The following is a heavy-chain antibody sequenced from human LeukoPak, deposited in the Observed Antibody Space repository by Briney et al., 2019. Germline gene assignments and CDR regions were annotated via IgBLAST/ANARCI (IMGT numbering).Heavy chain of an antibody. CDR1: RFTFSSYE. CDR3: ARGGFTWVVFDY. V-gene: IGHV3-48*03. J-gene: IGHJ4*02. CDR2: IFSSGTTI. D-gene: IGHD5-12*01. Sequence: PGGSLRLSCAASRFTFSSYEMNWVRQAPGKGLEWISYIFSSGTTIYYADSVKGRFTISRDNAKNSLYLQVNSLRAEDTAVYYCARGGFTWVVFDYWGQGTLVTVSS.